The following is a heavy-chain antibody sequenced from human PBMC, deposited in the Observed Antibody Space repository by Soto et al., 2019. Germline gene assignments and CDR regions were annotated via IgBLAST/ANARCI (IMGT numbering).Heavy chain of an antibody. D-gene: IGHD5-18*01. V-gene: IGHV4-59*01. CDR1: GGSISSYY. J-gene: IGHJ5*02. CDR3: AREYTPMAYNWFDP. CDR2: IYYNGST. Sequence: PSETLFLTCTVSGGSISSYYWSWIRQPPGKGLEWIGYIYYNGSTNYNPSLKSRVTISVDTSKNQFSLKLRSVTAADTAVYYCAREYTPMAYNWFDPWGQGTLVTVSS.